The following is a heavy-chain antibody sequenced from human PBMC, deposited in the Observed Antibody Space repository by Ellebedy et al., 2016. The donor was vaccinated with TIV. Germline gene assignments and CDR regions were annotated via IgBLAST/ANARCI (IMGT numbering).Heavy chain of an antibody. CDR2: IRSKVKDYAT. J-gene: IGHJ4*02. CDR1: GFTFSDSA. D-gene: IGHD5-18*01. V-gene: IGHV3-73*01. CDR3: SSSLYVDTYY. Sequence: GESLKISXAASGFTFSDSAMHWVRQASGKGLEWVGRIRSKVKDYATAYAASVNGRFTISRDDSKNTAYLEMNSLKTEDTAVYFCSSSLYVDTYYWGPGTLVTVSS.